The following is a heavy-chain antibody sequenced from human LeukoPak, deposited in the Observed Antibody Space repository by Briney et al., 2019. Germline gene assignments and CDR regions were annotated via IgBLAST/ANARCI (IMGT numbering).Heavy chain of an antibody. CDR2: ISYDGSNK. D-gene: IGHD1-1*01. CDR3: ANRRGTQVLGNNIDI. J-gene: IGHJ3*02. Sequence: PGGSLRLSCAASGFTVSSNYMSWVRQAPGKGLEWVAVISYDGSNKYYADSVKGRFTISRDNSKNTLYLQMNSLRAEDTAVYYCANRRGTQVLGNNIDIWGQGTLVTVSS. CDR1: GFTVSSNY. V-gene: IGHV3-30-3*01.